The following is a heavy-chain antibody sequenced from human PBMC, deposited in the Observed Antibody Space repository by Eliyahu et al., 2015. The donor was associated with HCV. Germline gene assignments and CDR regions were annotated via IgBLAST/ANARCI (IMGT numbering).Heavy chain of an antibody. CDR1: GFRFSDYY. Sequence: QVQLVEFGGGLVKPGGSLRLSCEVSGFRFSDYYMSWIRQSPGKGLEWVSYISSSRSDTHAKNSLYLQMNSLRVEDTAVYYCARLGSHWDFDYWGQGTLVTVSS. CDR3: ARLGSHWDFDY. CDR2: ISSSRSDT. D-gene: IGHD1-26*01. J-gene: IGHJ4*02. V-gene: IGHV3-11*05.